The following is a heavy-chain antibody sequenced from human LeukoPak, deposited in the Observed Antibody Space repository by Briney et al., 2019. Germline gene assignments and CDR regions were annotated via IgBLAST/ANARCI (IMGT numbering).Heavy chain of an antibody. J-gene: IGHJ4*02. V-gene: IGHV3-48*02. CDR3: ARDHLYSSSLCIDY. CDR1: GFTFSSYS. CDR2: ISSSSSTI. Sequence: GGSLRLSCAASGFTFSSYSMNWVRQAPGKGLEWVSYISSSSSTIYYADSVKGRFTISRDNAKNSLCLQMNSLRDEDTAVYYCARDHLYSSSLCIDYWGQGTLVTVSS. D-gene: IGHD6-13*01.